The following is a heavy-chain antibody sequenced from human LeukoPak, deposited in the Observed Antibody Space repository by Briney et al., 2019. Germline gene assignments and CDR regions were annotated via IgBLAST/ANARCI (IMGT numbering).Heavy chain of an antibody. CDR1: GFTFSSYA. V-gene: IGHV3-30-3*01. J-gene: IGHJ3*02. CDR2: ISYDGSNK. Sequence: PGRSLRLSCAASGFTFSSYAMHWVRQAPGKGLEWVAVISYDGSNKYYADSVKGRFTISRDNSKNTLYLQMNSLRAEDTAVYYCARGGIVVVPAAIAAFDIWGQGTMVTVSS. CDR3: ARGGIVVVPAAIAAFDI. D-gene: IGHD2-2*02.